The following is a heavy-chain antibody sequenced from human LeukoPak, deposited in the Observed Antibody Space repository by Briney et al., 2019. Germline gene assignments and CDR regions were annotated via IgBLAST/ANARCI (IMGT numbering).Heavy chain of an antibody. Sequence: SETLSLTCAVYGGSFSGYYWSWIRQPPGKGLEWIGEINHSGSTNYNPSLKSRVTISVDTSKNQFSLKLSSVTAADTAVYYCARGILPAPGPYSSSWYGEDPFDYWGQGTLVTVSS. J-gene: IGHJ4*02. V-gene: IGHV4-34*01. D-gene: IGHD6-13*01. CDR3: ARGILPAPGPYSSSWYGEDPFDY. CDR1: GGSFSGYY. CDR2: INHSGST.